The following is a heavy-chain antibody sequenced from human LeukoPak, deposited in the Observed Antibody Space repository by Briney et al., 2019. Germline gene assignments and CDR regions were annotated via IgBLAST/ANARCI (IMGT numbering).Heavy chain of an antibody. CDR2: INHRGST. CDR1: SGYFSGYY. CDR3: ARRAMFGAHEDY. D-gene: IGHD3-16*01. J-gene: IGHJ4*02. V-gene: IGHV4-34*01. Sequence: SETLSLTCAVYSGYFSGYYWSWIRQPPGKGLQWIGEINHRGSTNHNPSLKSRVTMSVDTSRNHFSLKLTSVTAADTAVYYCARRAMFGAHEDYWGQGTLVTASS.